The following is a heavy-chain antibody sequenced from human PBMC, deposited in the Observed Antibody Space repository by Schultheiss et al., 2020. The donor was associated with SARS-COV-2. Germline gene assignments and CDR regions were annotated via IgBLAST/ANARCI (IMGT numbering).Heavy chain of an antibody. Sequence: GGSLRLSCAASGFTFSNAWMHWVRQAPNKGLEWVAVIWDDGSKKNYADSVKGRFTVSRDNSKNTLFLQMNSLRAEDTAVYYCARDGDIVVVVAATPGGWFDPWGQGTLVTVSS. D-gene: IGHD2-15*01. CDR3: ARDGDIVVVVAATPGGWFDP. V-gene: IGHV3-33*08. CDR1: GFTFSNAW. J-gene: IGHJ5*02. CDR2: IWDDGSKK.